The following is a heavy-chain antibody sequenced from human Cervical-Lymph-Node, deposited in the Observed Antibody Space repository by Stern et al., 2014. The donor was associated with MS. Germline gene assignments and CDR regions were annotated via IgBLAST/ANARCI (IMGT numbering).Heavy chain of an antibody. J-gene: IGHJ1*01. CDR2: IKPDGSEI. V-gene: IGHV3-7*01. D-gene: IGHD1-26*01. CDR1: GFTLSNYW. CDR3: VIEYGSYWY. Sequence: EVHLVESGGGLVKPGGALSLSCAASGFTLSNYWMTWVRQAPGKGLEWVANIKPDGSEIYYVDSVKGRFIISRDNANNSLSLQMNSLRVEDTGIYFCVIEYGSYWYWGQGTLVTVSA.